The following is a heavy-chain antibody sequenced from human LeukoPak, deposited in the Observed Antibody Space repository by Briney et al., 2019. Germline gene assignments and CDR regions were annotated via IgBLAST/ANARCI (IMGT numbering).Heavy chain of an antibody. CDR2: IYYSGAT. D-gene: IGHD1-26*01. CDR1: GGSMSSYY. CDR3: GRHGAWAPFDY. J-gene: IGHJ4*02. V-gene: IGHV4-59*08. Sequence: PSETLSLTCTVSGGSMSSYYWSWIRKPPGKGLEWIAYIYYSGATNYSPSLKSRVTISVDRSKNQFSLKLNSVTAADTAVYYCGRHGAWAPFDYWGQGTLVTVSS.